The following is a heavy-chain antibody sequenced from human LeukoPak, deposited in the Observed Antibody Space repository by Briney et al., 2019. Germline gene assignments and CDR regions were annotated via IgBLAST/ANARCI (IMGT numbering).Heavy chain of an antibody. D-gene: IGHD2-2*01. CDR3: SYLVPVF. V-gene: IGHV1-69*05. Sequence: ASVKVSFKSSVGTFSIYAISCLRQSPGQPLEWMVGIIPIFDSANYAHKFQPRVTITTDESTSTTYMLPRSLRSEYTAVYYWSYLVPVFWGEETLVTVSS. CDR1: VGTFSIYA. J-gene: IGHJ4*02. CDR2: IIPIFDSA.